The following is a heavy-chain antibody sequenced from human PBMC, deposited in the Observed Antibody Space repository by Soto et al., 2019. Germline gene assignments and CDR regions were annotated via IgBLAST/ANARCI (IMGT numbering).Heavy chain of an antibody. CDR3: ARLPRGYYFDY. J-gene: IGHJ4*02. V-gene: IGHV4-30-2*01. CDR1: GGSISSGGYS. D-gene: IGHD3-16*01. Sequence: SETLSLTCAVSGGSISSGGYSWSWIRQPPGKGLEWIGYIYHSGSTNYNPSLKSRVTISVDTSKNQFSLKLSSVTAADTAVYYCARLPRGYYFDYWGQGTLVTVSS. CDR2: IYHSGST.